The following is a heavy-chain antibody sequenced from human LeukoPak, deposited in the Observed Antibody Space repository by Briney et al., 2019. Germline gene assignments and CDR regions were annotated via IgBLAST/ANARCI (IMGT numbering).Heavy chain of an antibody. CDR1: GYTFTSYA. CDR2: INAGNGNT. J-gene: IGHJ3*02. Sequence: GASVKVSCKASGYTFTSYAMHWVRQAPGQRLEWMGWINAGNGNTKYSQKFQGRVTVTRDTSASTAYMELSSLRSEDTAVYYCARAVLKFDVVVTAIDAFDIWGQGTMVTVSS. D-gene: IGHD2-21*02. V-gene: IGHV1-3*01. CDR3: ARAVLKFDVVVTAIDAFDI.